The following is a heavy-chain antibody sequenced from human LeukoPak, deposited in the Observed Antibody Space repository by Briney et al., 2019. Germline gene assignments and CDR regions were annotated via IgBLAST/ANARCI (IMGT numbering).Heavy chain of an antibody. CDR2: IYHSGST. D-gene: IGHD4-17*01. J-gene: IGHJ3*02. V-gene: IGHV4-30-2*01. Sequence: SQTLSLTCTVSGGSISSGGYYWSWIRQPPGKGLEWIGYIYHSGSTYYNPSLKSRVTISVDRSKNQFSLKLSSVTAADTAVYYCARDGGRLNYGDGAFDIWGQGTMVTVSS. CDR1: GGSISSGGYY. CDR3: ARDGGRLNYGDGAFDI.